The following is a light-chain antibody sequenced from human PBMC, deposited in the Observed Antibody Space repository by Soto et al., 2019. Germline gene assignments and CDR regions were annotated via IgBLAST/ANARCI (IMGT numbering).Light chain of an antibody. CDR2: DND. Sequence: QAVVTQPPSVSAAPGQKVTTSCSGSSSNIGNNYVFWYQQLPGTAPKLLIYDNDKRPSGIPDRFSGSKSGTSATLGITGLQTGDEADYYCATWDRSLSVGVFGGGTKLTVL. CDR1: SSNIGNNY. V-gene: IGLV1-51*01. CDR3: ATWDRSLSVGV. J-gene: IGLJ2*01.